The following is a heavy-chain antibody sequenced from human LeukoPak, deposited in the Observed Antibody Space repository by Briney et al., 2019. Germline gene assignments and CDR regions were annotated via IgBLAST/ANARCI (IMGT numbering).Heavy chain of an antibody. CDR2: IYYSGRT. J-gene: IGHJ4*02. CDR1: GGSISSVDHS. V-gene: IGHV4-31*03. Sequence: SETLSLTCIVSGGSISSVDHSWSWIRQHPGKGLEWIGYIYYSGRTNYNPSLKSRVTISVDTSKNQFSLKLSSVTAADTAVYYCARVDYGGNSGYFDYWGQGTLVTVSS. D-gene: IGHD4-23*01. CDR3: ARVDYGGNSGYFDY.